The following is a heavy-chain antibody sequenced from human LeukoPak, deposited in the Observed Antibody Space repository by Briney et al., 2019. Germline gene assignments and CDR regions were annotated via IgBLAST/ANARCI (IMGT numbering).Heavy chain of an antibody. CDR1: GFTFSSYA. V-gene: IGHV3-30*04. D-gene: IGHD3-10*01. CDR3: ARGGDYYGSGSYAFDY. Sequence: PGGSLRLSCAASGFTFSSYAMHWVRQAPGKGLEWVAVISYDGSNKYYADSVKGRFTISRDNSKNTLYLQMNSLRAKDTAVYYCARGGDYYGSGSYAFDYWGQGTLVTVSS. J-gene: IGHJ4*02. CDR2: ISYDGSNK.